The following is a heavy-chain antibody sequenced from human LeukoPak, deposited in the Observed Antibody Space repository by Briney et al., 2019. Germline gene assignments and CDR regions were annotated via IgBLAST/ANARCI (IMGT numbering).Heavy chain of an antibody. CDR2: IYHSGST. Sequence: SETLSLTCTVSGGSISSSSYYWGWIRQPPGKGLEWIGSIYHSGSTYYNPSLKSRVTISVDTSKNQFSLKLSSVTAADTAVYYCASSPERRHYYDSSGYHPPGYFDYWGQGTLVTVSS. CDR3: ASSPERRHYYDSSGYHPPGYFDY. D-gene: IGHD3-22*01. J-gene: IGHJ4*02. V-gene: IGHV4-39*07. CDR1: GGSISSSSYY.